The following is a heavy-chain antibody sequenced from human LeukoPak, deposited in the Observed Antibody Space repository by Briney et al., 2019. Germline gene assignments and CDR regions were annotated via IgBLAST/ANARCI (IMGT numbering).Heavy chain of an antibody. Sequence: ASVEVSCKASGYTFTGYYMHWVRQAPGQGLEWMGRINPNSGGTNYAQKFQGRVTMTRDTSISTAYMELSRLRSDDTAVYYCAREHRIVGATAFDYWGQGTLVTVSS. D-gene: IGHD1-26*01. CDR3: AREHRIVGATAFDY. J-gene: IGHJ4*02. V-gene: IGHV1-2*06. CDR1: GYTFTGYY. CDR2: INPNSGGT.